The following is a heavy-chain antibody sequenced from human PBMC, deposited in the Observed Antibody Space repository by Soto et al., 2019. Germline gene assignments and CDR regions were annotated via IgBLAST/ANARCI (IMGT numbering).Heavy chain of an antibody. J-gene: IGHJ4*02. V-gene: IGHV3-74*01. CDR1: GFTFTDFW. CDR2: INSDGSRT. CDR3: ERKTDRGFYFDY. Sequence: GGSLRLSCAASGFTFTDFWTHWVRQAPGKGLVWVSRINSDGSRTIYADSVTGRFTISRDNAKNTLYLQMNSLRVEDTALYSCERKTDRGFYFDYWGQGTLVTV.